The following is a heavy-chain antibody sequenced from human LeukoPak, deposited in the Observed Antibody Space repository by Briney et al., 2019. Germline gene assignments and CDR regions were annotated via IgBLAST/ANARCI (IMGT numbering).Heavy chain of an antibody. V-gene: IGHV4-39*07. CDR3: ARGFSPYSYGLFDP. CDR1: GGSISSSSYY. J-gene: IGHJ5*02. CDR2: MYYSGST. D-gene: IGHD5-18*01. Sequence: SETLSLTCTVSGGSISSSSYYWGWIRQPPGKGLEWIGSMYYSGSTYHNPSLKSRVTISVDTSKNQFSLKLSSVTAADTAVYYCARGFSPYSYGLFDPWGQGTLVTVSS.